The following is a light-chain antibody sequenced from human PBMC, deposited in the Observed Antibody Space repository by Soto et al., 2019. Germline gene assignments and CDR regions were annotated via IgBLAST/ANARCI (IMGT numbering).Light chain of an antibody. V-gene: IGKV4-1*01. CDR2: WAS. J-gene: IGKJ1*01. CDR1: QTVLDSFNNKDY. CDR3: QQYYSTPRT. Sequence: DIVMTQSPDSLAVSLGERATINCKSSQTVLDSFNNKDYLTWYQQKPGQPPKLLIYWASTREFGVPDRFSGSGSGTDFTLPISSLQAEDVAVYYCQQYYSTPRTFGHGTKVEIK.